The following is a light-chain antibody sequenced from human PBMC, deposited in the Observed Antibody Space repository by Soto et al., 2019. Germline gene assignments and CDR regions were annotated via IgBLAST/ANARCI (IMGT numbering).Light chain of an antibody. V-gene: IGKV3-20*01. CDR2: GAS. Sequence: EIVLTQSPGTLSLSPGERANLSCRASQRVSSNYLAWYRRKPGQAPRLLIYGASYRATDIPGRYSGSGSGTDFTFTITRREPEDFAVYYFQQYGSSPPTFGPGTRVEIK. J-gene: IGKJ1*01. CDR1: QRVSSNY. CDR3: QQYGSSPPT.